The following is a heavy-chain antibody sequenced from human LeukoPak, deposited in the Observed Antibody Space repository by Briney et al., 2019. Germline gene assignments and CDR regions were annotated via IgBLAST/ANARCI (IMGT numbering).Heavy chain of an antibody. J-gene: IGHJ5*02. CDR1: GFTFSSYW. V-gene: IGHV3-30*02. CDR3: ASPGSYYFGVGP. D-gene: IGHD3-10*01. Sequence: GGSLRLSCAASGFTFSSYWMGWVRQAPGKGLEWVAFIRYDGSNKYYADSVKGRFTISRDNSKNTLYLQMSSLRAEDTAVYYCASPGSYYFGVGPWGQGTLVTVSS. CDR2: IRYDGSNK.